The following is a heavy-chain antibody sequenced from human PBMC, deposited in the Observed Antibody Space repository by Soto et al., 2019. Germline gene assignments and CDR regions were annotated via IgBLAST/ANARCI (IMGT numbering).Heavy chain of an antibody. J-gene: IGHJ6*02. Sequence: EGQRVESGGVLVQLGGSLRLSCAASGIPVSSNYITWVRQAPGKGLEWVSVLNSGGDTYYANSVKGRFTISRHDSTNTLFLQMNSLTPEVTAVYYCARDGPYYYASSMDVWGQGTTVTVSS. CDR3: ARDGPYYYASSMDV. D-gene: IGHD3-10*01. V-gene: IGHV3-53*04. CDR1: GIPVSSNY. CDR2: LNSGGDT.